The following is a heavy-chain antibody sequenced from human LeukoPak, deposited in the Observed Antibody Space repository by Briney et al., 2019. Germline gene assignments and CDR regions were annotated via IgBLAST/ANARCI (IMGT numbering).Heavy chain of an antibody. Sequence: PSETLSLTCTVSGGSISSGGYYWSWIRQHPGKGLEWIGYIYYSGSTYYNPSLKSRVTISVDTSKNQFSLKLSSVTAADTAVYYCARIFSPLASSEDYYYYYMDVWGKGTTVTVSS. J-gene: IGHJ6*03. V-gene: IGHV4-31*03. CDR3: ARIFSPLASSEDYYYYYMDV. D-gene: IGHD3-3*02. CDR1: GGSISSGGYY. CDR2: IYYSGST.